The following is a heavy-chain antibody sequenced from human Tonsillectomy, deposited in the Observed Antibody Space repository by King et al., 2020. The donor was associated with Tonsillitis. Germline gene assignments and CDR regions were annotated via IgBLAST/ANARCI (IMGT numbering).Heavy chain of an antibody. V-gene: IGHV3-23*04. CDR2: ISGSGGST. D-gene: IGHD3-10*01. CDR1: GFTFSSYA. Sequence: VQLVESGGGLVQPGGSLRLSCAASGFTFSSYAMSWVRQAPGKGLEWVSAISGSGGSTYYADSVKGRFTISRDNAKNTLYLQMNSLRAEDTAVYYCAKDGPRRITMVRVSITGAFDIWGQGTMVTVSS. J-gene: IGHJ3*02. CDR3: AKDGPRRITMVRVSITGAFDI.